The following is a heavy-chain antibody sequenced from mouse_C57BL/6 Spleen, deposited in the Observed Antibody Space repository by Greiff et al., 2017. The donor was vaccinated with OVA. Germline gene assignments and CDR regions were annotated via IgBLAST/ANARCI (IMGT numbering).Heavy chain of an antibody. Sequence: QVQLQQPGAELVMPGASVKLSCKASGYTFTSYWMHWVKQRPGQGLEWIGEIDPSDSYTNYNQKFKGKSTLTVDKSSSTAYMQLSSLTSEDSAVYYCAREGQDYGFAYWGQGTLVTVSA. CDR1: GYTFTSYW. D-gene: IGHD2-4*01. CDR2: IDPSDSYT. J-gene: IGHJ3*01. CDR3: AREGQDYGFAY. V-gene: IGHV1-69*01.